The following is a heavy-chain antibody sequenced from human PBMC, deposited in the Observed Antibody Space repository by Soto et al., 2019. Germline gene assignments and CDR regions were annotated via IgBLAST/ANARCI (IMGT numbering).Heavy chain of an antibody. Sequence: QVQLVQSGAEVKKPGSSVKVSCKAIGGAISSYAISWVRQAPGQGLEWMGGIIPVSGTTTYAQKFQARVTITADESTTSAYMELSSLRSEDKAVYYCARGPAVDVVPTYFDHWGQGTPVTVSP. CDR1: GGAISSYA. V-gene: IGHV1-69*01. CDR3: ARGPAVDVVPTYFDH. J-gene: IGHJ4*02. D-gene: IGHD2-15*01. CDR2: IIPVSGTT.